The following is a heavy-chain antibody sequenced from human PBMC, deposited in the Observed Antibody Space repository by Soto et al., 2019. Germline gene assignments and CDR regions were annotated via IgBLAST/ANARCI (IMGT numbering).Heavy chain of an antibody. CDR2: IKSKTDGGTT. Sequence: EVQLVESGGGLVKPGGSLRLSCAASGFTFSNAWMSWVRQAPGKGLEWVGHIKSKTDGGTTDYAAPVKGRFTISRDDSKNTLYLQMNSLKTEDTAVYYCTTVSTDYGDSDWGQGTLVTVSS. V-gene: IGHV3-15*01. D-gene: IGHD4-17*01. CDR1: GFTFSNAW. J-gene: IGHJ4*02. CDR3: TTVSTDYGDSD.